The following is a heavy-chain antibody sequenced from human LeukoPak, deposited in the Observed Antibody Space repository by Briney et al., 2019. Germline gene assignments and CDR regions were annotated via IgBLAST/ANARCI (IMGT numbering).Heavy chain of an antibody. D-gene: IGHD6-19*01. J-gene: IGHJ4*02. Sequence: GGSLRLSCAASGFTFSSFWMNWVRHTPGKGLEWVADIEGDGSEKNYMDSVKGRFTISRDNTKKSLHLQMNSLRAEDTGVYYCAGGSGWLIDYWGQGTLVTVSS. CDR3: AGGSGWLIDY. CDR2: IEGDGSEK. V-gene: IGHV3-7*03. CDR1: GFTFSSFW.